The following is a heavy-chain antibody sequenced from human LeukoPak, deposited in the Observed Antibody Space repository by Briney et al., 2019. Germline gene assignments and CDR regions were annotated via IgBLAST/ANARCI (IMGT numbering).Heavy chain of an antibody. CDR2: ISGSGSST. Sequence: GGSLRLSCAASGFTFSSYAMSWVRQAPGKGLEWVSAISGSGSSTYYADSVKGRFTISRDNSKNTLYLQMSSLRAEDTAVYSCAKDLSNPYKYYGMDVWGQGTTVTVSS. D-gene: IGHD4-4*01. CDR3: AKDLSNPYKYYGMDV. J-gene: IGHJ6*02. V-gene: IGHV3-23*01. CDR1: GFTFSSYA.